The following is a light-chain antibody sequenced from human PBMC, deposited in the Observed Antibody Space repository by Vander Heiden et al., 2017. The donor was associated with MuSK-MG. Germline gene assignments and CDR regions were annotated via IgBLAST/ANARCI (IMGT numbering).Light chain of an antibody. Sequence: DIQMTQSPSSLSASVGDRVTITCRASQNIDNYLSWYQQKAGEAPKLLINAASTLQNGVPSRFSGSGSGTVFTLTISGLRPEDIATYYCQQRDSRLITFCQGTLLDIK. CDR2: AAS. J-gene: IGKJ5*01. CDR3: QQRDSRLIT. V-gene: IGKV1-39*01. CDR1: QNIDNY.